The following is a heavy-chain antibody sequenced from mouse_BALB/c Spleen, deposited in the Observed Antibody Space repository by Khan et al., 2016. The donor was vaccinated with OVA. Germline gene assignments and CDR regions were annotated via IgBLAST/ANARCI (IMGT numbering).Heavy chain of an antibody. D-gene: IGHD1-3*01. J-gene: IGHJ2*01. CDR2: IWAGGST. Sequence: VELVESGPGLVAPSQSLSITCTVSGFSLTSYGVHWVRQPLGKGLQWRGVIWAGGSTNYNSAFMSRLSSSKNNSKGRCFLRMTRLQTDDTAMYYSARLEDIWGKGTTLTVYS. CDR3: ARLEDI. CDR1: GFSLTSYG. V-gene: IGHV2-9*02.